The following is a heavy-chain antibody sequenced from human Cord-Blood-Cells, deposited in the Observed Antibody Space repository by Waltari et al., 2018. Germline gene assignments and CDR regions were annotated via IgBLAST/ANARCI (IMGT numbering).Heavy chain of an antibody. CDR2: IYYSGST. Sequence: QLQLQASVPGLVKPSETLSHTCTVSGGYISSSSYYWGWIRQPPGKGLEWIGSIYYSGSTYYNPSLKSRVTISVDTSKNQFSLKLSSVTAADTAVYYCARQPYDFWSGYYLDYWGQGTLVTVSS. V-gene: IGHV4-39*01. J-gene: IGHJ4*02. CDR3: ARQPYDFWSGYYLDY. CDR1: GGYISSSSYY. D-gene: IGHD3-3*01.